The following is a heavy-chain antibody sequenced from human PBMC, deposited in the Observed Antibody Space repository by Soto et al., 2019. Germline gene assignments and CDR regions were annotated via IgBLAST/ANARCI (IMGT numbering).Heavy chain of an antibody. Sequence: QVQLVESGGGVVQPGRSLRLSCVASGFTFSNYAMHWVRQAPGKGLEWVAVILYEGSNKYYADSVKGRFTISRDNSKNTLYLQMNSLRAEDTAVYYCARDSDIVVVPAAIRSYGMDVWGQGTTVTVSS. V-gene: IGHV3-30*07. D-gene: IGHD2-2*01. CDR1: GFTFSNYA. J-gene: IGHJ6*02. CDR3: ARDSDIVVVPAAIRSYGMDV. CDR2: ILYEGSNK.